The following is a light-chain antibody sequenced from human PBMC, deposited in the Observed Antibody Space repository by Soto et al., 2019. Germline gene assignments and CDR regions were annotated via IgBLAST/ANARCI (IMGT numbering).Light chain of an antibody. CDR2: AAS. CDR3: QQSYSVQYS. CDR1: QNIDTY. J-gene: IGKJ2*03. Sequence: DIQMTQSPSSLSASAGDRVTITCRAGQNIDTYLNWYQQKPGKAPKVLIYAASRLQSGVPSRFSGSGSGTSVTLTISSLQPEDFATYYCQQSYSVQYSFGQGTKLEIK. V-gene: IGKV1-39*01.